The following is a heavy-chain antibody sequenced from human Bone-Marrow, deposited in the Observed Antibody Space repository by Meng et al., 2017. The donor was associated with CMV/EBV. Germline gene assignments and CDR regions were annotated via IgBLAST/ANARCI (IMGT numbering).Heavy chain of an antibody. Sequence: GESLKISCAASGFTFSSYSMNWVRQAPGKGLEWVSSISSSSSYIYYADSVKGRFTISRDNAKNSLYLQMNSLRAEDTAVYYGARDPGSGYLSPFDYWGQGTLVTVSS. CDR2: ISSSSSYI. CDR1: GFTFSSYS. J-gene: IGHJ4*02. CDR3: ARDPGSGYLSPFDY. V-gene: IGHV3-21*01. D-gene: IGHD3-22*01.